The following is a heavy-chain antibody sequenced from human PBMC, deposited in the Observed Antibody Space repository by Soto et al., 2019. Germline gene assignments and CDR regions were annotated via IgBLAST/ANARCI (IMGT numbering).Heavy chain of an antibody. CDR1: GFSLNTTAVG. CDR3: ARLVADPYYYYYGLDV. CDR2: IYWDGDK. V-gene: IGHV2-5*02. J-gene: IGHJ6*02. Sequence: QITLKESGPTLVKPTQTLTLTCTFSGFSLNTTAVGVGWIRQPPGKALEWLALIYWDGDKRYSPSLKSRLAITKDTSKNQVVLKMTNMDPVDTATYYCARLVADPYYYYYGLDVWGPGTTVTVSS.